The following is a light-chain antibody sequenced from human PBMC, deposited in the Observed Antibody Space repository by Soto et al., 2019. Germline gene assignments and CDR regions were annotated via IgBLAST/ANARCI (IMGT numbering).Light chain of an antibody. Sequence: DIQMTQSPSSLSASVGDRVTITCRARQSLSSYLNWYQQKPGKAPKLLIYAASSLQSGVPSRFRGSGSGTDFTLTISRLQPEAFATYYCQQSYSTPRTFGQGTKLEIK. J-gene: IGKJ2*01. CDR1: QSLSSY. CDR3: QQSYSTPRT. V-gene: IGKV1-39*01. CDR2: AAS.